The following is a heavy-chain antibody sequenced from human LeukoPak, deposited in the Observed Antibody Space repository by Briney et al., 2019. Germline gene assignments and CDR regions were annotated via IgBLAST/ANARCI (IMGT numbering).Heavy chain of an antibody. V-gene: IGHV4-59*08. D-gene: IGHD3-16*01. CDR3: ARHTSAWFDS. J-gene: IGHJ5*01. CDR2: IYYSGST. CDR1: GGSISPYY. Sequence: SETLSLTRTVSGGSISPYYWGWFRQPPGKGLEWIGYIYYSGSTNYNPSLKSRVTISLDTSKNQFSLKLSSVTAADTAVYYCARHTSAWFDSWGQGTLVTVSS.